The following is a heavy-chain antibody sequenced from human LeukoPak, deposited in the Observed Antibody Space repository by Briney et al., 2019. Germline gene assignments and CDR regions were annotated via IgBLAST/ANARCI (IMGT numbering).Heavy chain of an antibody. CDR2: ISASGGST. V-gene: IGHV3-23*01. D-gene: IGHD1-26*01. Sequence: GGSLRLSCAASRFTFSSSAKSWVRKVPRKGMEWVSVISASGGSTSYANSVRSRLTISRDNSKNTLYVQMNSLGDEAKAVYYCAKDQRWESPHYLDSWGQGTLVTVSS. CDR1: RFTFSSSA. J-gene: IGHJ4*02. CDR3: AKDQRWESPHYLDS.